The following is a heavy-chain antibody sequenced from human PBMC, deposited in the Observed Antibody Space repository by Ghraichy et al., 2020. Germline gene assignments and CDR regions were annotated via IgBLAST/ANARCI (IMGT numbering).Heavy chain of an antibody. J-gene: IGHJ6*02. CDR1: GFTFSSYW. CDR2: INSDGGST. D-gene: IGHD2-21*01. CDR3: VKDLVGGGFGAYGMDV. Sequence: GGSLRLSCAASGFTFSSYWMHWVRQAPGKGLVWVSRINSDGGSTTYAVSVKGRFTISKDNAKNTLYLQMNSLRAEDTAVYYCVKDLVGGGFGAYGMDVWGQGTTVTVSS. V-gene: IGHV3-74*01.